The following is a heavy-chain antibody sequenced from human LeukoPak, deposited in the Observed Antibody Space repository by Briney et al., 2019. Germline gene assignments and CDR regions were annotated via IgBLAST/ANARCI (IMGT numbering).Heavy chain of an antibody. Sequence: ASVKVSCKASGYTFTGYYMHWVRQAPGQGLEGMGWINPNSGGTDYAQKFQGRVTMTRDTSISTAYMELSNLRSDDTAVYYCARGGYCTSSTCFVLAADFDYWGQGTLVTVSS. CDR2: INPNSGGT. D-gene: IGHD2-2*01. CDR3: ARGGYCTSSTCFVLAADFDY. J-gene: IGHJ4*02. CDR1: GYTFTGYY. V-gene: IGHV1-2*02.